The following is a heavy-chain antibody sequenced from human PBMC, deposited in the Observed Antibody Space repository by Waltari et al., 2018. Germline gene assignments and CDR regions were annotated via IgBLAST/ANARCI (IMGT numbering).Heavy chain of an antibody. J-gene: IGHJ3*02. V-gene: IGHV1-69*04. D-gene: IGHD6-19*01. CDR2: ISPILGIA. CDR3: ASVKAVAGPGNAFDI. Sequence: QVQLVQSGAEVKKPGSSVKVSCKASGGTFSSYAISWVRQAPGQGLEWMGGISPILGIANYAQKFQGSVTITADESTSTAYMELSSLRSEDTAVYYCASVKAVAGPGNAFDIWGQGTMVTVSS. CDR1: GGTFSSYA.